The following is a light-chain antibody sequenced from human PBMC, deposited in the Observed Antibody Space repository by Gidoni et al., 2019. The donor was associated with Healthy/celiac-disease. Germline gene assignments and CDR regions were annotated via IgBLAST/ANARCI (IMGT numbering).Light chain of an antibody. CDR1: QSISSA. CDR3: QQFNSYPPLT. J-gene: IGKJ4*01. Sequence: AIPLTQSPSSLSASVGDRVTITCRASQSISSALAWYQQKPGKAPKLLIYDASSLESGVPARFSGSGSGTDFTLTISSLQPEDFATYYCQQFNSYPPLTFGGGTKVEIK. CDR2: DAS. V-gene: IGKV1-13*02.